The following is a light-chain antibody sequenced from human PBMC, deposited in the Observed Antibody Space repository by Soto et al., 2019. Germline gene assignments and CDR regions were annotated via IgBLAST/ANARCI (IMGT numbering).Light chain of an antibody. J-gene: IGKJ4*01. Sequence: DIQMTQSPSSLSASIGDRVTITCRASQGTANYLVWYQQKPGKVPKLLISAASTLQTGVPSRFSGSGSGTEFTLTISSLQPEDVATYYCQKYDSAPFTFGGGTKVEIK. CDR1: QGTANY. CDR2: AAS. V-gene: IGKV1-27*01. CDR3: QKYDSAPFT.